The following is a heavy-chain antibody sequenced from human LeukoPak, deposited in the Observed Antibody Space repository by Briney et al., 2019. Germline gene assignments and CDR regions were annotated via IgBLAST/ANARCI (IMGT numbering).Heavy chain of an antibody. CDR1: GFTFSSYG. Sequence: GGSLTLSCAASGFTFSSYGMHWVRQAPGKGLEWVAVISYDGSNKYYAGSVKGRFTISRDNSKNTLYLQMNSLRAEDTAVYYCAKDRISGWNVFDYWGQGTLVTVSS. CDR3: AKDRISGWNVFDY. V-gene: IGHV3-30*18. D-gene: IGHD6-19*01. J-gene: IGHJ4*02. CDR2: ISYDGSNK.